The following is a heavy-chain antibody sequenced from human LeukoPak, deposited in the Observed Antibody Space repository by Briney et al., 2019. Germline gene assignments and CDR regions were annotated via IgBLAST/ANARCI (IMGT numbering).Heavy chain of an antibody. Sequence: SQTLSLTCTVSGGSISSGGYSWSWIRQHPGEGLEWIGYIYYSGSTYYNPSLKSRVTISVDTSKNQFSLKLSSVTAADTAVYYCARADGSDAFDIWGQGTMVAVSS. J-gene: IGHJ3*02. V-gene: IGHV4-31*03. CDR2: IYYSGST. CDR1: GGSISSGGYS. CDR3: ARADGSDAFDI.